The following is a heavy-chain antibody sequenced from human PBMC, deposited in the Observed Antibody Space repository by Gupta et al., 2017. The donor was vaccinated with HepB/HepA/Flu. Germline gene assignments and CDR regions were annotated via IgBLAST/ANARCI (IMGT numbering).Heavy chain of an antibody. J-gene: IGHJ3*02. CDR2: IFWDDDK. CDR3: AHRRPPGDAFDI. V-gene: IGHV2-5*02. CDR1: GFSVSTSGVG. Sequence: QITLKESGPTLVKPTQTLTLTCTVSGFSVSTSGVGVGWIRQPPGKALEWLELIFWDDDKRYSPALKSRVTIKKDASRKQVVLTMTKMDPVDTATYYCAHRRPPGDAFDIWGLGTMVIVSS.